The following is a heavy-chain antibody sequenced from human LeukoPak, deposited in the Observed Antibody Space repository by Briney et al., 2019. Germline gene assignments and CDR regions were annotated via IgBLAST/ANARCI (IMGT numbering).Heavy chain of an antibody. D-gene: IGHD3-22*01. CDR1: GYSFTSYW. CDR2: IYPGDSDT. CDR3: AILTYYYDSSGPRGYYFDY. Sequence: GESLKISCKGSGYSFTSYWIGWVRQMPGKGLEWMGIIYPGDSDTRYSTSFQGQVTISADKSISTAYLQWSSLKASDTAMYYCAILTYYYDSSGPRGYYFDYWGQGTLVTVSS. J-gene: IGHJ4*02. V-gene: IGHV5-51*01.